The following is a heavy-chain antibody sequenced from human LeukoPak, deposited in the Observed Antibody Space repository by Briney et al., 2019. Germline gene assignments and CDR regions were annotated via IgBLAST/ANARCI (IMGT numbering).Heavy chain of an antibody. D-gene: IGHD1-26*01. V-gene: IGHV4-39*01. CDR2: IYYRGST. J-gene: IGHJ4*02. CDR3: GRDSGSYGNDC. CDR1: GGSICTSSYY. Sequence: SQTLSLTCTLSGGSICTSSYYSGWTRQPPGEGLEWVGSIYYRGSTFYNPSHKSRVTISVDTSKIQFSLKLSAVTAADTAVYYCGRDSGSYGNDCWGQGTLVTVSS.